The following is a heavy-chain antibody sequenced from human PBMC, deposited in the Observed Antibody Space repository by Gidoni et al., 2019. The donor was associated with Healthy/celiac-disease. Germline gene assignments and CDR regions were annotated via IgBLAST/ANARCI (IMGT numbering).Heavy chain of an antibody. V-gene: IGHV3-9*01. CDR2: ISWNSGSI. CDR3: AKGPYDFWSGYGEFDY. CDR1: GFTFDDYA. D-gene: IGHD3-3*01. Sequence: EVQLVESGGGLVQPGRSLRLSCAASGFTFDDYAMHWVRQAPGKGLEWVSGISWNSGSIGYADSVKGRFTISRDNAKNSLYLQMNSLRAEDTALYYCAKGPYDFWSGYGEFDYWGQGTLVTVSS. J-gene: IGHJ4*02.